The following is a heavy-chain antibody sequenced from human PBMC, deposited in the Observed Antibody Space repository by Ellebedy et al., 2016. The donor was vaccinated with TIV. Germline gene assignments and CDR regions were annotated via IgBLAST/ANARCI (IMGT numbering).Heavy chain of an antibody. CDR3: AKGVYRYGLYYFDY. CDR1: GFTFSSYG. CDR2: ISYDGSNK. D-gene: IGHD5-18*01. Sequence: GESLKISCAASGFTFSSYGMHWVRQAPGKGLEWVAVISYDGSNKYYADSVKGRFTISRDNSKNTLYLQMNSLRAEDTAVYYCAKGVYRYGLYYFDYWGQGTLVTVSS. J-gene: IGHJ4*02. V-gene: IGHV3-30*18.